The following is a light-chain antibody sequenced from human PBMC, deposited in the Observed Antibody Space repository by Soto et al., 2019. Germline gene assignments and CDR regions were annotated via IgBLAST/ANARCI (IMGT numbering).Light chain of an antibody. Sequence: DIQMTQSPSSLSASVGDRVTITCRASQSISTHLNWYQQKPGKAPNLLIYGTSSLQSGVPSRFSGSGSGTDFTLTISTLQPEDFATYVCQQSYTTPLTFGGGTKVEIK. CDR1: QSISTH. J-gene: IGKJ4*01. CDR2: GTS. CDR3: QQSYTTPLT. V-gene: IGKV1-39*01.